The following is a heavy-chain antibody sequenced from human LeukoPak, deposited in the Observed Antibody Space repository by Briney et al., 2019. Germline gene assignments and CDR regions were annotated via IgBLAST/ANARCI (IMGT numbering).Heavy chain of an antibody. CDR3: TTLWFGELYWYFDL. V-gene: IGHV3-11*01. J-gene: IGHJ2*01. CDR2: ISSSGSTT. CDR1: GFTFSDYY. D-gene: IGHD3-10*01. Sequence: GGSLRLSCAASGFTFSDYYMSWIRQAPGKGLEWVSYISSSGSTTYYADSVKGRFTISRDNAKNSLYLQMNSLKTEDTAVYYCTTLWFGELYWYFDLWGRGTLVTVSS.